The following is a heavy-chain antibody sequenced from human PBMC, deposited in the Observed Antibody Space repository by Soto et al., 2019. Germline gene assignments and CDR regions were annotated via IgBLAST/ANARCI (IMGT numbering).Heavy chain of an antibody. V-gene: IGHV4-34*01. CDR1: GGSFSGYY. D-gene: IGHD3-3*01. Sequence: QVQLQQWGAGLLKPSETLSLTCAVYGGSFSGYYWSWIRQPPGKGLEWIGEINHSGSTNYNPSLKRRVTISVDTSKNQFSLKLSSVTAADTAVYYCARGRPEYYDFWSGYSGSYYFDYWGQGTLVTVSS. CDR2: INHSGST. J-gene: IGHJ4*02. CDR3: ARGRPEYYDFWSGYSGSYYFDY.